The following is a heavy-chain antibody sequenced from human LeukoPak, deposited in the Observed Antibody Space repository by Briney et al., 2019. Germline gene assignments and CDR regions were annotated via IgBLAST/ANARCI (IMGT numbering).Heavy chain of an antibody. CDR1: GGSFNGYW. J-gene: IGHJ6*03. D-gene: IGHD6-13*01. CDR2: INYGGTT. V-gene: IGHV4-34*01. CDR3: ARGRQDIAAADAGYFFYMDV. Sequence: SETLSLTCAVSGGSFNGYWWVWIRQSPGKGLECLGEINYGGTTNYSPSLKSRVTISLDTPKNQFSLNLSSVTAADTAVYYCARGRQDIAAADAGYFFYMDVWGTGTTVTVSS.